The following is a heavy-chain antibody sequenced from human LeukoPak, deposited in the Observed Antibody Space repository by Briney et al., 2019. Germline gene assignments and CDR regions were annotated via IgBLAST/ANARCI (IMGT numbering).Heavy chain of an antibody. CDR2: ISYDGSNK. Sequence: GGSLRLSCAASGFTFSSYGMHWVRQAPGKGLEWVAVISYDGSNKYYADSVKGRFTISRDNSKNTLYLQMNSLRAEDTAVYYCASDPGPYSSSWYWGQGTLVTVSS. CDR1: GFTFSSYG. D-gene: IGHD6-6*01. V-gene: IGHV3-30*03. CDR3: ASDPGPYSSSWY. J-gene: IGHJ4*02.